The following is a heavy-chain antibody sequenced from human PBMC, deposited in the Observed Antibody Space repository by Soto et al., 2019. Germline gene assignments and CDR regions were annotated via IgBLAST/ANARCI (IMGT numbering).Heavy chain of an antibody. D-gene: IGHD3-22*01. CDR3: TRDFYTSGIVVRFDY. V-gene: IGHV3-15*07. CDR2: MKSKGHGGTT. J-gene: IGHJ4*01. Sequence: EVQLVESGGGLVKPGGSLRLSCAASGFAFSNAWINWVRQAPGKGLEWVGRMKSKGHGGTTDFAAPVRGRFAISRDDSRNLVYMQMNSWNTEDTAVYYCTRDFYTSGIVVRFDYWGHGTLVTVSS. CDR1: GFAFSNAW.